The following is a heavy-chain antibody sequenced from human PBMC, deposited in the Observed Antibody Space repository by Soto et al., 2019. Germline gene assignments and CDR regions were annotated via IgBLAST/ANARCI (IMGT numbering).Heavy chain of an antibody. D-gene: IGHD5-18*01. Sequence: GESLKISCKGSGYSFTSYWIGWVRQMPGKGLEWMGIIYPGDSDTRYSPSFQGQVTISADESISTAYLQWSSLKASDTAMYYWARQGDAHTDMGYYYYGMDVWGQGATVTVSS. J-gene: IGHJ6*02. CDR1: GYSFTSYW. CDR3: ARQGDAHTDMGYYYYGMDV. V-gene: IGHV5-51*01. CDR2: IYPGDSDT.